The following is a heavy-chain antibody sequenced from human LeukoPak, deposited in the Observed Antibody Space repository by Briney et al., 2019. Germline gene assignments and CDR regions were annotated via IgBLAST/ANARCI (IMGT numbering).Heavy chain of an antibody. CDR2: IYHSGST. V-gene: IGHV4-30-2*01. J-gene: IGHJ4*02. CDR1: GGSISSGGYY. Sequence: PSQTLSLTCAVSGGSISSGGYYWSWIRQPPGKGLEWIGYIYHSGSTYYNPSLKSRVTISVDRSKNQFSLKLSSVTAADTAVYYCARDSYSSSSGLDYWGQGTLVTVSS. CDR3: ARDSYSSSSGLDY. D-gene: IGHD6-6*01.